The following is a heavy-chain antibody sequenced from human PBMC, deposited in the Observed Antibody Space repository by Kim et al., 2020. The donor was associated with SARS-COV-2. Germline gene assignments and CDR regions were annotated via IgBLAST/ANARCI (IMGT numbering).Heavy chain of an antibody. D-gene: IGHD3-10*01. CDR2: IDPSDSYT. J-gene: IGHJ4*02. CDR3: ARRMVRGVIPYDY. CDR1: GYSFTNYW. Sequence: GESLKISCKGSGYSFTNYWISWVRQMPGKGLEWMGRIDPSDSYTNYSPSFQGHVTISADKSISTAYLQWSSLKASDTAMHYCARRMVRGVIPYDYWGQGTLVTVSS. V-gene: IGHV5-10-1*01.